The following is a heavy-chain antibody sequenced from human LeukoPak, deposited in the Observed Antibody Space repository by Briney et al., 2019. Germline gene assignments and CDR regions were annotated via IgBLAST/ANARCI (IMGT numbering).Heavy chain of an antibody. CDR1: GFTFSSYA. CDR3: ARDRDCSSTSCYAPFDY. Sequence: GGSLRLSCAASGFTFSSYAMHWVRQAPRKGLEYVSAISSNGGSTYYANSVKGRFTISRDNSKNTLYLQMGSLRAEDMAVYYCARDRDCSSTSCYAPFDYWGQGTLVTVSS. V-gene: IGHV3-64*01. CDR2: ISSNGGST. J-gene: IGHJ4*02. D-gene: IGHD2-2*01.